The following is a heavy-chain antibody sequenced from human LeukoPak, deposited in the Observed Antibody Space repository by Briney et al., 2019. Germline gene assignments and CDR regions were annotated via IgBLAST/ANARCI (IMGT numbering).Heavy chain of an antibody. Sequence: PSETLSLTCTVSGGSISSGCCYWIWIRQHPGKGLEWIGYIYYSGSTYYNPSLKSRVTISVYTSKNQFSLKLSSVTAADPAVYYRGRDRGFYVTGRPNGFYPCGQGTLVTVSS. D-gene: IGHD2/OR15-2a*01. CDR1: GGSISSGCCY. CDR3: GRDRGFYVTGRPNGFYP. CDR2: IYYSGST. V-gene: IGHV4-31*03. J-gene: IGHJ5*02.